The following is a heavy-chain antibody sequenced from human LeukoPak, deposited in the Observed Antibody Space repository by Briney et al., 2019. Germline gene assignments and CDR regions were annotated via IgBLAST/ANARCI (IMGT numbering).Heavy chain of an antibody. Sequence: ASVKVSCKASGYTSTGYYMHWVRQAPGQGLEWMGWINPNSGGTNYAQKFQGRVTMTRDTSISTAYMELSRLRSDDTAVYYCARVKATTSIYYYYGMDVWGQGTTVTVSS. CDR2: INPNSGGT. V-gene: IGHV1-2*02. CDR3: ARVKATTSIYYYYGMDV. D-gene: IGHD5-12*01. J-gene: IGHJ6*02. CDR1: GYTSTGYY.